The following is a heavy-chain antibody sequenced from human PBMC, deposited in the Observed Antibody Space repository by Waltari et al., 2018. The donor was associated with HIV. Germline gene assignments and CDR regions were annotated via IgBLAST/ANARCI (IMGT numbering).Heavy chain of an antibody. V-gene: IGHV3-48*04. CDR2: FSSSRNII. D-gene: IGHD3-22*01. J-gene: IGHJ2*01. CDR3: VREGGYDSSGYLRGFDL. Sequence: EMQLVESGGGLAQPGGSLRLSCAASGFTFSSYSMNWVRQAPEKGLEWVAYFSSSRNIIYYADSVKCRFTISRDNAKNSLYLQMDSLGAEDTAVYYCVREGGYDSSGYLRGFDLWGRGTLVTV. CDR1: GFTFSSYS.